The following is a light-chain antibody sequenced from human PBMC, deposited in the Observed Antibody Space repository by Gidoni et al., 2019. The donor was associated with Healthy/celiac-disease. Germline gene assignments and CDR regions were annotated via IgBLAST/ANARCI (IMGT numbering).Light chain of an antibody. J-gene: IGLJ2*01. CDR1: SSDVGGYNY. CDR2: DVS. V-gene: IGLV2-11*01. Sequence: QPRSVSGSPGQSVTISCTGTSSDVGGYNYVSWYQQHPGKAPKLMIYDVSKRPSGVPDRFSGSKSGNTASLTISGLQAEDEADYYCCSYAGSYTLVFGGGTKLTVL. CDR3: CSYAGSYTLV.